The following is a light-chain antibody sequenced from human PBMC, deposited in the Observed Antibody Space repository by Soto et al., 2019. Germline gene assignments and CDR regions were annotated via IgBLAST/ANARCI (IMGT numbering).Light chain of an antibody. J-gene: IGKJ5*01. V-gene: IGKV3-15*01. CDR3: QQYNHWPPIT. CDR2: GAS. Sequence: EIVMTQSPATLSVSPGERATLSCRASQSVSNNLAWYQQKPGQAPRLLIYGASTRATGIPARFSGSGSGTELNLTISSLQSEDFAVYSCQQYNHWPPITFGQGTRLEIK. CDR1: QSVSNN.